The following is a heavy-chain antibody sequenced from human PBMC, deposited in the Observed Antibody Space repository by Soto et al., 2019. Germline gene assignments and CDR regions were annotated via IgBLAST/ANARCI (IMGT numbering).Heavy chain of an antibody. V-gene: IGHV3-73*01. CDR1: GFTFSGSA. CDR2: IRSKANSYAT. D-gene: IGHD6-6*01. Sequence: GGSLRLSCAASGFTFSGSAMHWVRQASGKGLEWVGRIRSKANSYATAYAASVKGRFTISRDDSKNTAYLQMNSLKTEDTAVYYCTRHKYSSSPTLYYYYYGMDVWGQGTTVTVSS. CDR3: TRHKYSSSPTLYYYYYGMDV. J-gene: IGHJ6*02.